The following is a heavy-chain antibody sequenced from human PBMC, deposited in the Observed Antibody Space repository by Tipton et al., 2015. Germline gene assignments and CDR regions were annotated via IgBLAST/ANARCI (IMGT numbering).Heavy chain of an antibody. D-gene: IGHD6-19*01. V-gene: IGHV4-30-4*01. CDR2: IFYSGTT. Sequence: TLSLTCTVSGGSLRSGDYYWTWIRQPPGKGLEWIGYIFYSGTTYYNPSLKSRVAISLDTSKNQFSLNLSSVTAADTAVYYCARVSGGYVGGGWDRPGYHYHYGMDVWGQGTTVTVSS. J-gene: IGHJ6*02. CDR1: GGSLRSGDYY. CDR3: ARVSGGYVGGGWDRPGYHYHYGMDV.